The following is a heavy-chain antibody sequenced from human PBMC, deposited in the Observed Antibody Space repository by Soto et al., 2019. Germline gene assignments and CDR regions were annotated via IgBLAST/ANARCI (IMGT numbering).Heavy chain of an antibody. CDR3: AKVGGGNYGDYVGYFDY. V-gene: IGHV3-23*01. D-gene: IGHD4-17*01. J-gene: IGHJ4*02. Sequence: GGSLRLSCAASGFTFSSYAMSWVRQAPGRGLEWVSAISGSGGSTYYADSVKGRFTISRDNSKNTLYLQMNSLRAEDTAVYYCAKVGGGNYGDYVGYFDYWGQGTLVTVSS. CDR2: ISGSGGST. CDR1: GFTFSSYA.